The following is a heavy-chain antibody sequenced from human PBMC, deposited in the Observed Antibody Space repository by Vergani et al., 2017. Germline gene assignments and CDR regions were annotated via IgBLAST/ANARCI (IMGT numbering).Heavy chain of an antibody. V-gene: IGHV3-21*01. J-gene: IGHJ6*02. CDR2: ISSSSSYI. CDR3: ARGEDIVLMVYARGGMDV. CDR1: GFTFSSYS. D-gene: IGHD2-8*01. Sequence: EVQLVESGGGLVKPGGSLRLSCAASGFTFSSYSKNWVRQAPGKGLEWVSSISSSSSYIYYADSVKGRFTISRDNAKNSLYLQMNSLRAEDTAVYYCARGEDIVLMVYARGGMDVWGQGTTVTVSS.